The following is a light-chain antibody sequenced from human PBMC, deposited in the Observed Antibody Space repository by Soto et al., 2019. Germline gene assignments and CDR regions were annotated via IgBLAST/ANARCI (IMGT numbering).Light chain of an antibody. CDR2: GAS. CDR1: QSVSSSY. CDR3: QLRRT. V-gene: IGKV3-20*01. Sequence: EIVLTQSPGTPSLSPGERVTLSCRASQSVSSSYLAWYQQKPGQAPRLLIYGASSRATGIPDRFSGTGSGTDFTLTISRLEPEDFAVYYCQLRRTFGQGTKVDIK. J-gene: IGKJ1*01.